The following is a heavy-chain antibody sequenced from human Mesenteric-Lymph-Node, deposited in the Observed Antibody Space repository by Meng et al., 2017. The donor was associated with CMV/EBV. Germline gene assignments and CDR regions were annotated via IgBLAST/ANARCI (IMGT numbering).Heavy chain of an antibody. V-gene: IGHV4-4*02. CDR3: ASHNWDYVGNWFDP. J-gene: IGHJ5*02. CDR2: IYHARSV. CDR1: GGSVNSKNG. D-gene: IGHD1-7*01. Sequence: VSGGSVNSKNGWSGVRQSPGRRLEGIGKIYHARSVNLDPSLKSRVTVSLDKSNNQFSLNLTSVTAADTAVYYCASHNWDYVGNWFDPWGQGTLVTVSS.